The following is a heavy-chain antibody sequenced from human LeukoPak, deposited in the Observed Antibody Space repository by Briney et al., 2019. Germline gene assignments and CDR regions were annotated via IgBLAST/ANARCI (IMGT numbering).Heavy chain of an antibody. D-gene: IGHD6-13*01. CDR2: FDPEDGET. V-gene: IGHV1-24*01. J-gene: IGHJ1*01. CDR3: ARAEGLYSSSPGYFQH. Sequence: ASVKVSCKVSGYTLTELSMHWVRQAPGKGLEWMGGFDPEDGETIYAQKFQGRVTMTENTSTDTAYMELRSLRSDDTAVYYCARAEGLYSSSPGYFQHWGQGTLVTVSS. CDR1: GYTLTELS.